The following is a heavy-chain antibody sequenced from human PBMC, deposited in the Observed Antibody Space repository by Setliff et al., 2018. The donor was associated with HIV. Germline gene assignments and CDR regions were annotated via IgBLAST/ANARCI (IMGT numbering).Heavy chain of an antibody. CDR3: ASSTQLKYTSRCLLEKTAADYYYIDV. Sequence: ASVKVSCKASGYTFTGYYIQWVRQAPGQGLEWIGWINTDRGDTNYAPKFQGRVTMTRDTSITTAYMELIRLKSDDTALYYCASSTQLKYTSRCLLEKTAADYYYIDVWGKGTTVTVSS. D-gene: IGHD6-13*01. CDR2: INTDRGDT. V-gene: IGHV1-2*02. J-gene: IGHJ6*03. CDR1: GYTFTGYY.